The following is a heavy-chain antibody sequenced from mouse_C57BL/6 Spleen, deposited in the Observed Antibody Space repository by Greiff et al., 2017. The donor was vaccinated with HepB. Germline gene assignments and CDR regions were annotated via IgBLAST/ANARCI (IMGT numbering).Heavy chain of an antibody. J-gene: IGHJ4*01. CDR1: GYTFTSYW. CDR3: ARPDYYGSSYDAMDY. D-gene: IGHD1-1*01. V-gene: IGHV1-61*01. Sequence: VQLQQPGAELVRPGSSVKLSCKASGYTFTSYWMDWVKQRPGQGLEWIGNIYPSDSETHYNQKFKDKATLTVDKSSSTAYMQLSSLTSEDSAVYYCARPDYYGSSYDAMDYWGQGTSVTVSS. CDR2: IYPSDSET.